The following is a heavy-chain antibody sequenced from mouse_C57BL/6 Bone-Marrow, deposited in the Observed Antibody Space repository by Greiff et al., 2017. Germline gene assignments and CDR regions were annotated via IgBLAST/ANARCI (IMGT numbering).Heavy chain of an antibody. J-gene: IGHJ2*01. Sequence: VQLQQPGAELVKPGASVKLSCKASGYTFTSYWMQWVKQRPGQGLEWIGEIDPSDSYTNYNQKFKGKATLTVDTSSSTAYMQLSSLTSEDSAVYYCASITTVVDFDYWGQGTTLTVSS. CDR2: IDPSDSYT. CDR3: ASITTVVDFDY. D-gene: IGHD1-1*01. CDR1: GYTFTSYW. V-gene: IGHV1-50*01.